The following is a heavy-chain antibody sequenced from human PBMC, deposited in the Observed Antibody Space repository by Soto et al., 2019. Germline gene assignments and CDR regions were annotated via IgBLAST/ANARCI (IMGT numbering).Heavy chain of an antibody. Sequence: SETLSLTCTISGGSVSVYYWSWIRQSTGQGLEWIGYIYASGSPYYNPPLRSRVTISADTSKNQISLKLTSPTAADTAVYYCARGVGSSPPQYWGRGTLVTV. V-gene: IGHV4-59*02. J-gene: IGHJ4*02. D-gene: IGHD1-26*01. CDR3: ARGVGSSPPQY. CDR2: IYASGSP. CDR1: GGSVSVYY.